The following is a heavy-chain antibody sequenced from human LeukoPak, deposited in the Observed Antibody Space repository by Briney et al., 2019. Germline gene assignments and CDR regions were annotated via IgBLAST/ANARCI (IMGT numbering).Heavy chain of an antibody. CDR3: ARDPYSGNYGNYYYYYMDV. J-gene: IGHJ6*03. V-gene: IGHV3-7*01. Sequence: PGGSLRLSCAASGFTFKTYYMSWVRQAPGKGLEWVANINQDGSEKNYVDSVKGRFTISRDNAKDSLYLQMNSLGPEDTAVYYCARDPYSGNYGNYYYYYMDVWGKGTTVTISS. CDR1: GFTFKTYY. D-gene: IGHD1-26*01. CDR2: INQDGSEK.